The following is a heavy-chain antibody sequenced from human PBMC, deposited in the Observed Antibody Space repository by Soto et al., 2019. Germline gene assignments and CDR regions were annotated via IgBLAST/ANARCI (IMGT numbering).Heavy chain of an antibody. CDR2: IIPIFGTA. CDR1: GGTFSSYA. CDR3: ASLLWFGDYRRPGYGMDV. V-gene: IGHV1-69*13. D-gene: IGHD3-10*01. J-gene: IGHJ6*02. Sequence: GASVKVSCKASGGTFSSYAISWVRQAPGQGLEWMGGIIPIFGTANYAQKFQGRVTITADESTSTAYMELSSLRSEDTAVYYCASLLWFGDYRRPGYGMDVWGQGTTVTVSS.